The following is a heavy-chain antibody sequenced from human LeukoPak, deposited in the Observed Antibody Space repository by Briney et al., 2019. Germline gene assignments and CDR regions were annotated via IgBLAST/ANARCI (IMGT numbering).Heavy chain of an antibody. CDR1: GGSISGGGCY. J-gene: IGHJ4*02. Sequence: SQTLSLTCTVSGGSISGGGCYWSWIRQHPGEGLEWIGYIYYSGATYYNPSLKSRVTMSVDTSKNQFSLQLSSVTAADTAVYYCARAGLGTAHQNDYWGQGTLVTVSS. CDR3: ARAGLGTAHQNDY. V-gene: IGHV4-31*03. D-gene: IGHD5-18*01. CDR2: IYYSGAT.